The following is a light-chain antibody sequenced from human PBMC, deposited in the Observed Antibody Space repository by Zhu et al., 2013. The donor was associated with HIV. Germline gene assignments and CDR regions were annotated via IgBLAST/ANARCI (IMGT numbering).Light chain of an antibody. CDR1: RSITNC. V-gene: IGKV1-39*01. CDR3: QQSYNIPLYT. CDR2: DAS. Sequence: DIQMTQSPSFLSASVGDRVTISCRASRSITNCLNWYQHIPGRNPNLLIYDASTLESGVPSRFSGSGSGTDFNLTISSLQPEDFATYFCQQSYNIPLYTFGQGTKLEI. J-gene: IGKJ2*01.